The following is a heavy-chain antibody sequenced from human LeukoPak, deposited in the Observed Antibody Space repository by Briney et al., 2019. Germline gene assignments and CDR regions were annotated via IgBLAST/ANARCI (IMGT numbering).Heavy chain of an antibody. CDR2: IYPGDSDT. Sequence: GESLKISCKGSGYSFSSYWIAWVHQMPGKGLEWMGIIYPGDSDTTYSPSFQGQVTISADKSISTAYLQWSSLKASDTAMYFCARRRSSTLIDYWGQGTLVTVSS. CDR3: ARRRSSTLIDY. CDR1: GYSFSSYW. D-gene: IGHD3-10*01. J-gene: IGHJ4*02. V-gene: IGHV5-51*07.